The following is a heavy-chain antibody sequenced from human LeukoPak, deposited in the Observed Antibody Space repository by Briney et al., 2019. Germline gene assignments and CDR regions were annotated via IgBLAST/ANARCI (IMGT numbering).Heavy chain of an antibody. Sequence: PGGSLRLSCAASGFTFSSYAMSWVRQAPGKGLEWVSSISSSSSYIYYADSVKGRFTISRDNAKNSLYLQMNSLRAEDTAVYYCASLSYYYDSSGYPYFDYWGQGTLVTVSS. CDR2: ISSSSSYI. V-gene: IGHV3-21*01. D-gene: IGHD3-22*01. CDR1: GFTFSSYA. CDR3: ASLSYYYDSSGYPYFDY. J-gene: IGHJ4*02.